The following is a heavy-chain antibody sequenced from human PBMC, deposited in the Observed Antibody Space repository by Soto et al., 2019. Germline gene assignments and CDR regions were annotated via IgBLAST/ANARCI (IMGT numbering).Heavy chain of an antibody. J-gene: IGHJ4*02. Sequence: SETLSLTCAVSGGSFRGYYWSWIRQSPDKGLEWIGEINGSGSTYYNPSFKSRLTISVDTSKSQISLTLTSVTAADSAVYYCQGGDFWGQGTRVTVSS. CDR2: INGSGST. CDR1: GGSFRGYY. D-gene: IGHD3-16*01. CDR3: QGGDF. V-gene: IGHV4-34*01.